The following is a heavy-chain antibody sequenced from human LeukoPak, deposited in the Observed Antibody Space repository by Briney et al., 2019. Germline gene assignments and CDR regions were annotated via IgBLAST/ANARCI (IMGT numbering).Heavy chain of an antibody. D-gene: IGHD5-18*01. J-gene: IGHJ4*02. V-gene: IGHV1-58*01. CDR1: GFTFSNSA. Sequence: ASVKVSCKASGFTFSNSAVQWVRQARGQRPEWIGWIVVDSGNTNYAQKFQERVTITRDMSTSTAYMELSSLRSEDTAVYYCAVHPGFRTWTAHRGILDYWGQGTLVTVSS. CDR2: IVVDSGNT. CDR3: AVHPGFRTWTAHRGILDY.